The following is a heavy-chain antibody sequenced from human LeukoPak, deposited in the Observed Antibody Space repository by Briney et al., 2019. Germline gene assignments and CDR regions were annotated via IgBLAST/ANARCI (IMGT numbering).Heavy chain of an antibody. CDR3: ARDYTSSSGRAFDV. V-gene: IGHV3-48*04. D-gene: IGHD6-6*01. J-gene: IGHJ3*01. CDR2: IGSGSRTI. Sequence: GGSLRLSCAASGFKFGSYSMNWVRQPPGKGLEWVAYIGSGSRTIYYADSVKGRFTMSRDNAKNSSYLQMNGLRADDTAMYYCARDYTSSSGRAFDVWGQGAMVTVSS. CDR1: GFKFGSYS.